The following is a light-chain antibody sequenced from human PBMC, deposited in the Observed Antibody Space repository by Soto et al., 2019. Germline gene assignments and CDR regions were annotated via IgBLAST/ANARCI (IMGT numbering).Light chain of an antibody. CDR1: SSNIGSNT. CDR3: AAWDDSLNSV. Sequence: QLVLTQPPSASGTPGQRVTISCSGSSSNIGSNTVNWYQQLPGTAPKLLIYSNNQRPSGVPDRFSGSKSGTSASLAISGLQSEDEADYYCAAWDDSLNSVFGGGTKLTVL. V-gene: IGLV1-44*01. J-gene: IGLJ2*01. CDR2: SNN.